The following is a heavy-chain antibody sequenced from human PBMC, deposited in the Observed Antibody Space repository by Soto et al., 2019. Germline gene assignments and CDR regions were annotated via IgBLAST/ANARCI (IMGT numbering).Heavy chain of an antibody. CDR1: GFTFSSYG. CDR2: IWYDGSNK. Sequence: GGSLRLSCAASGFTFSSYGMHWVRQAPGKGLEWVAVIWYDGSNKYYADSVKGRLTISRDNSKNTLYLQMNSLRAEDTAVYYCARDTDITMVRGVPSGYMDVWGQGTTVTVSS. CDR3: ARDTDITMVRGVPSGYMDV. J-gene: IGHJ6*02. D-gene: IGHD3-10*01. V-gene: IGHV3-33*01.